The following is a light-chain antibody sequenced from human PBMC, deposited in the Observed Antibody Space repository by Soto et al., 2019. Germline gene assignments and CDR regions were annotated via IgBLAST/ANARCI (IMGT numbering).Light chain of an antibody. CDR1: QGISNY. J-gene: IGKJ1*01. CDR2: AAS. V-gene: IGKV1-27*01. Sequence: DIQMTQSPSSLSASVGDRDTITCRASQGISNYLAWYQQKPGKVPKLLLYAASTLHSGVPSRFSGSGSGTDFTLTISSLKPEDVATYYCQKYNSAPRTFGQGTKVEIK. CDR3: QKYNSAPRT.